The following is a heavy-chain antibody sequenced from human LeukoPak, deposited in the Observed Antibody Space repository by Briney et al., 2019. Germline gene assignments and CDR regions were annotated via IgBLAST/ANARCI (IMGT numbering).Heavy chain of an antibody. J-gene: IGHJ6*03. CDR3: AKDLKVGATYYYYMDV. CDR2: IRFDDTSK. CDR1: GFTFSNYG. V-gene: IGHV3-30*02. D-gene: IGHD1-26*01. Sequence: GGSMRPSWAASGFTFSNYGMHWVRQAPGKGLEWVAFIRFDDTSKFYTNSVKGRLTIFRANSKNMSSLQMDSLRVEDTAIYFCAKDLKVGATYYYYMDVWGKGTTVSVSS.